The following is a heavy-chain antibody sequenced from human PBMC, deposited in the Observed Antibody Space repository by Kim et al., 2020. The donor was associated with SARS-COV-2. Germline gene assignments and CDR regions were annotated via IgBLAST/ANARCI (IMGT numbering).Heavy chain of an antibody. CDR2: IKSETDGGST. CDR3: TTEKRFGERAFDI. V-gene: IGHV3-15*01. CDR1: RFTFPNAW. J-gene: IGHJ3*02. D-gene: IGHD3-10*01. Sequence: GGSLRLSCAASRFTFPNAWMSWIRQAPGKGLEWVGRIKSETDGGSTDYAAPVKGRFTISRDDSKNTLYLQMNSLKTEDTAVYYCTTEKRFGERAFDIWGQGTMVTVSS.